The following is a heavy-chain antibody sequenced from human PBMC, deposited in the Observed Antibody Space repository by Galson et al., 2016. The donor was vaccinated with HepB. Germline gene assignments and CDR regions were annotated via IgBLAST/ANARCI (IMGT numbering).Heavy chain of an antibody. Sequence: SLRLSCAASGFTFSTYTMNWVRQAPGKGLEWVSSISSSSSYIYYSDSVKGRFTISRDNAKNSLYLQMNSLRAEDTAVYYCAADEYYYGSGRYGAGSEYWGQGTLVTVSP. CDR1: GFTFSTYT. J-gene: IGHJ4*02. D-gene: IGHD3-10*01. V-gene: IGHV3-21*01. CDR2: ISSSSSYI. CDR3: AADEYYYGSGRYGAGSEY.